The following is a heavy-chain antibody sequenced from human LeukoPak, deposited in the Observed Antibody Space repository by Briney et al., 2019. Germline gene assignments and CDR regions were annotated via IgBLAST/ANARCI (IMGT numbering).Heavy chain of an antibody. V-gene: IGHV4-38-2*01. Sequence: TSETLSLTCAVYGYSISGGYYWGWIRQPPGKGPEWIGSIYHSGSAYYNPSLKSRVTISADTSKNQFSLGLSSVTAADTAVYYCARHYQTVNYYFDFWGQGTLVTVSS. CDR2: IYHSGSA. J-gene: IGHJ4*02. CDR3: ARHYQTVNYYFDF. CDR1: GYSISGGYY. D-gene: IGHD1-7*01.